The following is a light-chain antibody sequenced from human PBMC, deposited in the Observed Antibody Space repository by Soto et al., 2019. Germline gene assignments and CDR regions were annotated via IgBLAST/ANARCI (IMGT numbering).Light chain of an antibody. Sequence: DIQMTQSPSSLSASVGDRVTITCRASQSISNYLNWYQQKPGKAPKLLIYAASSLQSGVPSRFSGSGSGTDFTLTISSLQPEDFATYYCPESYNTPLTFGGGTKVEIK. CDR2: AAS. V-gene: IGKV1-39*01. J-gene: IGKJ4*01. CDR1: QSISNY. CDR3: PESYNTPLT.